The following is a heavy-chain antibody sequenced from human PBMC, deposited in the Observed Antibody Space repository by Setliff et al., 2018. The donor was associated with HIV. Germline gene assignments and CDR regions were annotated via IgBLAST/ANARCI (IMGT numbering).Heavy chain of an antibody. D-gene: IGHD2-2*01. J-gene: IGHJ4*02. Sequence: GGSLRLSCVASGFTFTISWMNWVRQAPGKGLEWVANINPDGSHRDYVDSVKGRFTISRDNAKNSLYLQMNSLRAEDTAVYYCTRRYCTSTSCSSPYDYWGRGTLVTVSS. CDR3: TRRYCTSTSCSSPYDY. CDR1: GFTFTISW. CDR2: INPDGSHR. V-gene: IGHV3-7*01.